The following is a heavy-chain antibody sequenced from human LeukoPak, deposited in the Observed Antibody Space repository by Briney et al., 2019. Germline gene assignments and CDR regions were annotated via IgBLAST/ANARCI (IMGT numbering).Heavy chain of an antibody. D-gene: IGHD6-13*01. Sequence: GGSLRLSCAASGFIFSSYWRNWVGQAPGKGWGWVASIKEDGTETYYVDSVKGRFTISRDNAKNSLYLQMNSLRAEDTAVYYCARGHHSSSWYKSLDYWGQGTLVTVSS. CDR2: IKEDGTET. J-gene: IGHJ4*02. CDR3: ARGHHSSSWYKSLDY. CDR1: GFIFSSYW. V-gene: IGHV3-7*01.